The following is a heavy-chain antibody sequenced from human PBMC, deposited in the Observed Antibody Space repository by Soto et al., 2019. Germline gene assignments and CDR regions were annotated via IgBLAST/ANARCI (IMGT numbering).Heavy chain of an antibody. J-gene: IGHJ1*01. CDR1: GGTFSSYA. Sequence: QVQLVQSGAEVKKPGSSVKVSCKASGGTFSSYAISWVRQAPGQGLEWMGGIIPIFGTANYAQKFQGRVTITADESTSTAYMELSSLRSEDTAVYYCARDRAYYDSSGYTAEYFQHWGQGTLVTVSS. D-gene: IGHD3-22*01. V-gene: IGHV1-69*01. CDR3: ARDRAYYDSSGYTAEYFQH. CDR2: IIPIFGTA.